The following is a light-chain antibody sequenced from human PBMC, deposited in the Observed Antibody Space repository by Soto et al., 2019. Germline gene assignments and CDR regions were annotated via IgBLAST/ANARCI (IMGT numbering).Light chain of an antibody. J-gene: IGKJ5*01. V-gene: IGKV1-5*01. CDR1: QSFSSW. CDR3: QQYNKYSIT. CDR2: DAS. Sequence: DIQMTQSPSTLSASVGDRVTITCRASQSFSSWLAWYQQKPGRAPKLLIYDASSLESGVPSRFSGSGSGTAFTLTISSLQTDDFATYYCQQYNKYSITFGQGTRLEI.